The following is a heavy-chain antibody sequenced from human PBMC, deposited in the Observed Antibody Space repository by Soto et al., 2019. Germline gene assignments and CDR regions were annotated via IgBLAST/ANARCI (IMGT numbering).Heavy chain of an antibody. CDR1: GGSVSSGSYY. J-gene: IGHJ3*02. Sequence: PSETLSLTCTVSGGSVSSGSYYWSWIRQPPGKGLEWIGYIYYSGSTNYNPSLKSRVTISVDTSKNQFSLKLSSVTAADTAVYYCARDYFLDGDSIGYRSLGYDGFDIWGPGTMFTV. V-gene: IGHV4-61*01. CDR3: ARDYFLDGDSIGYRSLGYDGFDI. CDR2: IYYSGST. D-gene: IGHD3-22*01.